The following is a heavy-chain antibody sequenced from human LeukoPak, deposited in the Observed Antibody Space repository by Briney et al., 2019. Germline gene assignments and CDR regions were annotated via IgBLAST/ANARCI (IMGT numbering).Heavy chain of an antibody. CDR1: GFAFSSYT. V-gene: IGHV3-48*01. CDR2: IGTSTTTI. Sequence: GGSLRLSCAASGFAFSSYTMNWVRQPPGKGLEWVSNIGTSTTTIYYADSVKGRFTISRDNAKNSLYLQMNSLRADDTAVYYCARFAAGGSYYYYMDVWGKGTTVTVSS. CDR3: ARFAAGGSYYYYMDV. J-gene: IGHJ6*03. D-gene: IGHD6-25*01.